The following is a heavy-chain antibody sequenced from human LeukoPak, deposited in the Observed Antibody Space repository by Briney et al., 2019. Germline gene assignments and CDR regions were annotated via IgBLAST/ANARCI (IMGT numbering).Heavy chain of an antibody. CDR3: TSYGCYSV. Sequence: GGSLRLSCAVSGFTVSSNHMSWVRQAAGKGLEWVSVIDSGGSTFYADSVKGRFTISRDNSKNTLHVQMNSLRVEDTAVYYCTSYGCYSVWGQGTLVTVSS. CDR1: GFTVSSNH. CDR2: IDSGGST. D-gene: IGHD4-23*01. J-gene: IGHJ4*02. V-gene: IGHV3-53*01.